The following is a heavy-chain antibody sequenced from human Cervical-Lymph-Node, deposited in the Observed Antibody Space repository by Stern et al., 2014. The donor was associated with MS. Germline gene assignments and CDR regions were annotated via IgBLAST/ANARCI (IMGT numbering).Heavy chain of an antibody. J-gene: IGHJ4*02. V-gene: IGHV1-18*01. Sequence: QVQLVQSGAEVKKPGASVKVSCKASGYTFTNYGISWVRQAPGQGLEWMGWINDYDANTNYAQKFQGRVTLTTDTSTRTAYMELRSLRSDDTAVYYCARDVECSGSRCYVGYTFDYWGQGNLVTVSS. CDR1: GYTFTNYG. D-gene: IGHD2-2*01. CDR2: INDYDANT. CDR3: ARDVECSGSRCYVGYTFDY.